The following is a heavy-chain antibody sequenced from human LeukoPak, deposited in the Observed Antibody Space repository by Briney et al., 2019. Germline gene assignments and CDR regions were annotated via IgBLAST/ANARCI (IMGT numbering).Heavy chain of an antibody. D-gene: IGHD3/OR15-3a*01. CDR3: ASVPYPSHDVYPAPLDY. CDR2: IIPIFGTA. Sequence: ASVKVSCKASGCTFSSYAISWVRQAPGQGLEWMGGIIPIFGTANYAQTFKGRVTITVDESTSTAYLELSSLRSEDTAVYYCASVPYPSHDVYPAPLDYWEQGTLVT. CDR1: GCTFSSYA. V-gene: IGHV1-69*13. J-gene: IGHJ4*02.